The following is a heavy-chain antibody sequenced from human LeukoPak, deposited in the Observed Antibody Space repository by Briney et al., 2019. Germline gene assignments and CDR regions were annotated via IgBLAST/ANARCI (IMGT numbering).Heavy chain of an antibody. CDR3: VKNFDY. CDR1: GGSFSDDY. V-gene: IGHV4-34*01. J-gene: IGHJ4*02. Sequence: PSETLSLTCVVYGGSFSDDYWSWIRQPPGKGLEWIGDINRSGSSNYSPSLKSRVTISVDTSKNQFSLKLRSVTAADTAVYYCVKNFDYWGQGTPVTVSS. CDR2: INRSGSS.